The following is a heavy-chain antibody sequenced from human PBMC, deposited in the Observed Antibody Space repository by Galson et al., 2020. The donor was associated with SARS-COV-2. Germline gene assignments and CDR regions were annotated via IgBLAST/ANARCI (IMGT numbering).Heavy chain of an antibody. Sequence: SETLSLTCTVSGGSISSYYWSWIRQPPGKGLEWIGYIYYSGSTNYNPSLKSRVTISVDTSKNQFSLKLSSVTAADTAVYYCARLNPVYTISFRTWASDEEDYYYYGMDVWGQGTTVTVSS. V-gene: IGHV4-59*08. J-gene: IGHJ6*02. CDR1: GGSISSYY. CDR3: ARLNPVYTISFRTWASDEEDYYYYGMDV. CDR2: IYYSGST. D-gene: IGHD3-3*01.